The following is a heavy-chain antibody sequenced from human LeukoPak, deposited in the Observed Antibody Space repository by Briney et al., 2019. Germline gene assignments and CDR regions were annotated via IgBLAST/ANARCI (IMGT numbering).Heavy chain of an antibody. CDR1: GYTFTNYY. D-gene: IGHD4-17*01. J-gene: IGHJ6*03. CDR3: ARRGGKNYGDYVLYYYYMDV. CDR2: INPNSGGT. Sequence: GASVKASCKASGYTFTNYYIHWVQQAPGQGLEWMGWINPNSGGTNYAQKFQGRVTMTTDTSTSTAYMELRSLRSDDTAVYYCARRGGKNYGDYVLYYYYMDVWGKGTTLTVSS. V-gene: IGHV1-2*02.